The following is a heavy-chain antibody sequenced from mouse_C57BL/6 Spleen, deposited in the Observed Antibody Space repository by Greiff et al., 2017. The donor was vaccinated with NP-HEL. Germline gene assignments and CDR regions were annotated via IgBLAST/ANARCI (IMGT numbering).Heavy chain of an antibody. V-gene: IGHV5-17*01. J-gene: IGHJ4*01. Sequence: EVQLQQSGGGLVKPGGSLKLSCAASGFTFSDYGMHWVRQAPEKGLEWVAYISSGSSTIYYADTVKGRCTISRDNAKNTPFRQMTSLRSEDTAMYYGARTTVVAYYAMDYWGEGTSVTVSS. CDR2: ISSGSSTI. CDR3: ARTTVVAYYAMDY. D-gene: IGHD1-1*01. CDR1: GFTFSDYG.